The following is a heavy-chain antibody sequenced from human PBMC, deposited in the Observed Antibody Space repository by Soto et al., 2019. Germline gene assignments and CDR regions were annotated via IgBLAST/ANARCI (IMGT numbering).Heavy chain of an antibody. V-gene: IGHV1-69*01. J-gene: IGHJ6*02. Sequence: QVQLVQSGAEVKKPGSSVKVSCQASGGTFSSYAISWVRQAPGQGLEWMGGTIPIFGTRNYAQKFQGRVTITADESTSTAYMELSSLRSEDTAVYYCASLRYDFDTSGDQTEYYYYGMDVWGQGTTVTGSS. CDR1: GGTFSSYA. D-gene: IGHD3-22*01. CDR2: TIPIFGTR. CDR3: ASLRYDFDTSGDQTEYYYYGMDV.